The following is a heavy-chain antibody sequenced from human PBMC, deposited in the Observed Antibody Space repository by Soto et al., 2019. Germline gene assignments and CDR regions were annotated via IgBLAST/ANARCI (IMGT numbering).Heavy chain of an antibody. CDR3: AKAGVWFCSGGSCYSISAAGIDY. D-gene: IGHD2-15*01. Sequence: GGSLRLSCAASGFTFSSYAMSWVRQAPGKGLEWVSVIGARSGSTYYADSVKGRFTISRDKSKNTLYLQMISLRAEDTAVYYCAKAGVWFCSGGSCYSISAAGIDYWGQGTLVTVSS. V-gene: IGHV3-23*01. J-gene: IGHJ4*02. CDR2: IGARSGST. CDR1: GFTFSSYA.